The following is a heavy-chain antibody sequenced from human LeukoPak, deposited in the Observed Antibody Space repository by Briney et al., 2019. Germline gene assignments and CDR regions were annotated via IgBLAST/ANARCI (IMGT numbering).Heavy chain of an antibody. D-gene: IGHD2-21*02. CDR1: GFTFSGYW. CDR3: ARDQGLAYCGGDCYLFDY. J-gene: IGHJ4*02. Sequence: GGSLRLSCAASGFTFSGYWMSWVRQAPGKGLEWVSAISGDSRYIYYADSVRGRFTISRDNAENSLYLQMHSLRVEDTAVYYCARDQGLAYCGGDCYLFDYWGQGTLVTVSS. CDR2: ISGDSRYI. V-gene: IGHV3-21*01.